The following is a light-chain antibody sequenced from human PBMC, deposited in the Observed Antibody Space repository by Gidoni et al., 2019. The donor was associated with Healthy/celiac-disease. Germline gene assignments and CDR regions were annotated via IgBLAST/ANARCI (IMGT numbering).Light chain of an antibody. V-gene: IGKV2-28*01. J-gene: IGKJ4*01. Sequence: DLVLTQSPLPLPVTPGEPASISCRASQSLLHSNGYNYLDWYLQKPGQSPQLLIYLGSNRASGVPDRFSGSGSGTDFTLKISRVEAEDVGVYYCMQALQGLTFGGGTKVEIK. CDR1: QSLLHSNGYNY. CDR2: LGS. CDR3: MQALQGLT.